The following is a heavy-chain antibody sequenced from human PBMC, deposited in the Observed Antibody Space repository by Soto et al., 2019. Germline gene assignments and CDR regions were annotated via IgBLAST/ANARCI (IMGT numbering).Heavy chain of an antibody. CDR2: FDPEDGET. V-gene: IGHV1-24*01. Sequence: ASVKVSCKVSGYTLTELSMHWVRQAPGKGLEWMGGFDPEDGETIYAQKFQGRVTMTEDTSTDTAYMELSSLRSEDTVVYYCATLKDCSSTSCYAFDIWGQGTMVTVSS. CDR3: ATLKDCSSTSCYAFDI. D-gene: IGHD2-2*01. CDR1: GYTLTELS. J-gene: IGHJ3*02.